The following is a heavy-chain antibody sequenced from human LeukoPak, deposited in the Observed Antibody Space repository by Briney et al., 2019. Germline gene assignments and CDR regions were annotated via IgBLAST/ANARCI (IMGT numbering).Heavy chain of an antibody. J-gene: IGHJ4*02. V-gene: IGHV3-23*03. Sequence: GGSLRLSCAASGFTFSSYAMSWVRQAPGKGLEWVSVIYTGGSTYYTDSVKGRFTISRDNSKNTLYLQMNNLRAEDTAVYYCAKVHYGDYFDYWGQGTLVTVSS. D-gene: IGHD4-17*01. CDR1: GFTFSSYA. CDR2: IYTGGST. CDR3: AKVHYGDYFDY.